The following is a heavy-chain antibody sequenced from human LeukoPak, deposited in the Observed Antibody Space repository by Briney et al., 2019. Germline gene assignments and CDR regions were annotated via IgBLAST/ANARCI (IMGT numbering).Heavy chain of an antibody. V-gene: IGHV1-69*04. CDR2: IIPILGIA. CDR3: ARAPWTGDIVVVPAAMGFDP. D-gene: IGHD2-2*01. J-gene: IGHJ5*02. Sequence: GASVKVSCKASGGTFSSYAVSWVRQAPGQGLEWMGRIIPILGIANYAQKFQGRVTITAAKSTSTAYMELSSLRSEDTAVYYCARAPWTGDIVVVPAAMGFDPWGQGTLVTVSS. CDR1: GGTFSSYA.